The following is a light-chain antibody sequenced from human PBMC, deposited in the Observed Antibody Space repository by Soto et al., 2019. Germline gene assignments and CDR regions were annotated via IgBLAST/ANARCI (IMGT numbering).Light chain of an antibody. CDR2: GAS. Sequence: EMVMTQSPATLSVSPGERATLSCRASQSVGSSLAWYQQRPGQTPRLLIYGASTRATGVPARFSGSGSGTEFTLTISSLQSEDFAVYYCQQRSNWPPITFGQGTRLEIK. CDR1: QSVGSS. CDR3: QQRSNWPPIT. J-gene: IGKJ5*01. V-gene: IGKV3-15*01.